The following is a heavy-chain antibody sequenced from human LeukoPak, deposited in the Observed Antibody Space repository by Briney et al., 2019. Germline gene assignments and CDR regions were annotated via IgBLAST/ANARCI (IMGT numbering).Heavy chain of an antibody. J-gene: IGHJ4*02. V-gene: IGHV4-34*01. CDR3: ARRRAVAGTQGRYFDY. D-gene: IGHD6-19*01. Sequence: PSETLSLTCAVYGGSFSGYYWSWIRQPPGKGLEWIGEINHSGSTNYNPSLKSRVTISVDTSKNQFSLKLSSVTAADTAVYYCARRRAVAGTQGRYFDYWGQGTLVTVSS. CDR2: INHSGST. CDR1: GGSFSGYY.